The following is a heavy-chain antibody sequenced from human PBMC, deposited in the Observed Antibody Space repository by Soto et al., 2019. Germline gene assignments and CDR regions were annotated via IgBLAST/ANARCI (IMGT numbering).Heavy chain of an antibody. CDR2: INTGNGNT. Sequence: QVQLVQSGAEEKKPGASVKVSCKASGYTFTSYDMHWVRQAPGQRLEWMGWINTGNGNTKYSQKFQGRVTITRDTSASTADMELSSLRSDDTAVYYCARSSGYYLIDDYWGQGTLVTVSS. J-gene: IGHJ4*02. CDR3: ARSSGYYLIDDY. CDR1: GYTFTSYD. D-gene: IGHD3-22*01. V-gene: IGHV1-3*04.